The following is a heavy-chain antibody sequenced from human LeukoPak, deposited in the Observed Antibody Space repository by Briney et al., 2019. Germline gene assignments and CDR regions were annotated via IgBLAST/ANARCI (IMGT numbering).Heavy chain of an antibody. CDR2: INHSGST. J-gene: IGHJ5*02. CDR3: ASLQTRVVTGRWFDP. CDR1: GGFFSGYF. V-gene: IGHV4-34*01. Sequence: SETLSLTCAVDGGFFSGYFWSWIRQPPGKGLEWIGEINHSGSTNYNPSPKSRVTISVDTSKNQFSLKLSSVTAADTAVYYWASLQTRVVTGRWFDPWGQGTLVTVAS. D-gene: IGHD4-23*01.